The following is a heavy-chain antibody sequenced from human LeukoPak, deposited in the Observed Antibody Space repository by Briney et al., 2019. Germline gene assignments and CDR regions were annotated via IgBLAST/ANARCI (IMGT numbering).Heavy chain of an antibody. D-gene: IGHD5-18*01. CDR2: IIPIFGTA. CDR3: AGRSPAMVPHAFDI. V-gene: IGHV1-69*01. J-gene: IGHJ3*02. CDR1: GGTFSSYA. Sequence: ASVKVSCKASGGTFSSYAISWVRQAPGQGLEWMGGIIPIFGTANYAQKFQGRVTITADESTSTAYMELSRLRSEDTAVYYCAGRSPAMVPHAFDIWGQGTMVAVSS.